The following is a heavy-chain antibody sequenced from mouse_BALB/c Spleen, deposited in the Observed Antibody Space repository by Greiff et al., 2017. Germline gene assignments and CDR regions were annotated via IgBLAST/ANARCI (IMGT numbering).Heavy chain of an antibody. CDR1: GYTFTDFE. CDR2: IDPETGGT. D-gene: IGHD2-1*01. V-gene: IGHV1-15*01. J-gene: IGHJ4*01. Sequence: QVQLQQSGAELVRPGASVTLSCKASGYTFTDFEMHWVKQTPVHGLEWIGAIDPETGGTAYNQKFKGKATLTADKSSSTAYMELRSLTSEDSAVYYCTEDGNYRAMDYWGQGTSVTVSS. CDR3: TEDGNYRAMDY.